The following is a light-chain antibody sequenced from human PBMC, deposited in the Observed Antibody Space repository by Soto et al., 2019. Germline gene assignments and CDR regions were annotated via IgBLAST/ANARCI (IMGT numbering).Light chain of an antibody. V-gene: IGKV1-5*01. CDR2: DAS. CDR3: QHYNSYSEA. Sequence: DIQITQSPSTLSTSVGDRVTITCRASQSISSWLAWYQKKPGKAPKLLIYDASSLESGVPSRFSGSGSGTEFTLTISSLQPDDFATYYCQHYNSYSEAFGQGTKVDVK. J-gene: IGKJ1*01. CDR1: QSISSW.